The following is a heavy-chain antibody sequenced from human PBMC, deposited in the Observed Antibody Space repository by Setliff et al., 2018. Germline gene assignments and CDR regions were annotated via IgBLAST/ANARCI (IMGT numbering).Heavy chain of an antibody. J-gene: IGHJ4*02. CDR2: IFHGGTT. CDR3: ARGGTYRYFDY. V-gene: IGHV4-4*02. CDR1: GASISKTDL. Sequence: PSETLSLTCAVSGASISKTDLWSWVRLPPGKGLEWIGEIFHGGTTKSNPSLKSRVTISIDKSKNQFSLSLTSVTAADTAVYFCARGGTYRYFDYWGQGALVTVSS.